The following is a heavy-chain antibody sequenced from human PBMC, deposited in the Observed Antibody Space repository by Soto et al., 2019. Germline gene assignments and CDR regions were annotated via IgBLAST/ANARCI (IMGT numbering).Heavy chain of an antibody. D-gene: IGHD6-13*01. CDR2: INTYNGNT. J-gene: IGHJ6*02. Sequence: GASVKVSCKASGYIFTSYGITWVRQAPGQGLEWMGWINTYNGNTSYAQKLQGRVTVTTDTSTNTAYMELRSLRSDDTAMYYCGRGPSPRAPAGGTPYYYAMDVWGQGTTVTVS. V-gene: IGHV1-18*01. CDR1: GYIFTSYG. CDR3: GRGPSPRAPAGGTPYYYAMDV.